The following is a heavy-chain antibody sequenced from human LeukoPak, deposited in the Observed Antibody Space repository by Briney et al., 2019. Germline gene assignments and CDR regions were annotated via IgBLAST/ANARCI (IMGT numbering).Heavy chain of an antibody. CDR2: ISGSGGST. Sequence: PGGSLRLSCAASGFTFSSYAMSWVRQAPGKGLEWASAISGSGGSTYYADSVKGLFTISRDNSKNTLYLQMNSLRAEQTAVYYCAKCVSQNDDYWGQRTLVTVPS. J-gene: IGHJ4*02. CDR1: GFTFSSYA. CDR3: AKCVSQNDDY. V-gene: IGHV3-23*01. D-gene: IGHD1-1*01.